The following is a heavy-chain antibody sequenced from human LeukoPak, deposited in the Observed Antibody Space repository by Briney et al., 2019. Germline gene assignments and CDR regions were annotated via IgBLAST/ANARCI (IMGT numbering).Heavy chain of an antibody. J-gene: IGHJ4*02. D-gene: IGHD3-3*01. CDR2: IYTSGST. V-gene: IGHV4-4*07. CDR3: ARALQDFWSGYLFDC. CDR1: GGSISSYY. Sequence: SETLSLTCTVSGGSISSYYWSWIRQPAGKGLEWIGRIYTSGSTNYNPSLKSRVTMSVDTSKNQFSLKLSSVTAADTAVYYCARALQDFWSGYLFDCWGQGTLVTVSS.